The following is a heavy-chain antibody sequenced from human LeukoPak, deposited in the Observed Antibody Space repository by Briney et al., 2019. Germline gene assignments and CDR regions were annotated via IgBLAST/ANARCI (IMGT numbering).Heavy chain of an antibody. CDR2: IKSKSDGGTT. V-gene: IGHV3-15*01. Sequence: GRTLRLSCAASGFTFSNAWMNWVRQAPGKGLEWVGRIKSKSDGGTTDYAAPVKGRFTISRDDSKNTLFLQMNSLKTEDTAVYYCTTDRGLYDSSGYYYFATDIWGQGTMVTVSS. J-gene: IGHJ3*02. CDR3: TTDRGLYDSSGYYYFATDI. D-gene: IGHD3-22*01. CDR1: GFTFSNAW.